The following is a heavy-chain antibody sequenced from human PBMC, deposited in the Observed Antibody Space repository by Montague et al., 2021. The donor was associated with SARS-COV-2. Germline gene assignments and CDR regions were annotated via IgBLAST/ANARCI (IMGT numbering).Heavy chain of an antibody. D-gene: IGHD2-15*01. CDR2: IYYSGST. V-gene: IGHV4-39*07. J-gene: IGHJ5*02. CDR3: ARDPRVVAAATLNNWFDP. CDR1: GGSISSSSYY. Sequence: SETLSLTCTVSGGSISSSSYYWGWIRQPPGKGLEWIGSIYYSGSTYYNPSLKSRVTMSLDTSKNQFSLKLSSVTAADTAVYYCARDPRVVAAATLNNWFDPWGQGTLVTVSS.